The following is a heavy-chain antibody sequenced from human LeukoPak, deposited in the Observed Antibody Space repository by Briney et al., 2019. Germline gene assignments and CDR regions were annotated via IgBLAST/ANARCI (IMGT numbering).Heavy chain of an antibody. CDR1: GFTFGDYA. V-gene: IGHV3-49*04. D-gene: IGHD3-22*01. CDR3: TSVTDYYDSSRQLTKGV. CDR2: IRSKAYGGTT. Sequence: PGGSLRLSCTASGFTFGDYAMSWVRQAPGKGLEWVGFIRSKAYGGTTEYAASVKGRFTISRDDSKSIAYLQMDSLKTEDTAVYYCTSVTDYYDSSRQLTKGVGGQGTLVTVSS. J-gene: IGHJ4*02.